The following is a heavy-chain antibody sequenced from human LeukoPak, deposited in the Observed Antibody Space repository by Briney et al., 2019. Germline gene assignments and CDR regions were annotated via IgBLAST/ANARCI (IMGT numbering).Heavy chain of an antibody. Sequence: GGSLQISCQGSGSNFTSYWIGWVRQVPGKGLEWMGIIYPADSETRYSPSFQGQVTISADKSISTAYLQWSSLKASDTAMYYCATTLYSGIYGDAFDIWGQGTMVTVSS. CDR3: ATTLYSGIYGDAFDI. V-gene: IGHV5-51*01. CDR2: IYPADSET. J-gene: IGHJ3*02. CDR1: GSNFTSYW. D-gene: IGHD1-26*01.